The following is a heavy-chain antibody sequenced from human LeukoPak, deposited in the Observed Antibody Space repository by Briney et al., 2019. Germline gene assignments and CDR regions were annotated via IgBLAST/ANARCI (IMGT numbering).Heavy chain of an antibody. CDR3: AGTPELTPEYYFDY. V-gene: IGHV6-1*01. CDR1: GDSFSSNNAA. Sequence: SQTLSLTCALSGDSFSSNNAAWNWLRQSPSRGLEWLGRTYYRSKLYNDYAVAVKSLITNNPDTSKNQFSLQLNSVTPEDTAVYYCAGTPELTPEYYFDYWGQGTLVTVSS. CDR2: TYYRSKLYN. D-gene: IGHD1-7*01. J-gene: IGHJ4*02.